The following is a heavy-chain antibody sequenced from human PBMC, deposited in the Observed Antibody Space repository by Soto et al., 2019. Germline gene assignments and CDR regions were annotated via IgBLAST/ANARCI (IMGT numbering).Heavy chain of an antibody. V-gene: IGHV4-30-2*01. CDR2: IYQSGST. CDR1: GGSISSGGYS. CDR3: AAGGVLPRYY. D-gene: IGHD2-15*01. Sequence: QLQLQESGSGLVKPSQTLSLTCAVSGGSISSGGYSWSWIRQPPGKGLEWIGYIYQSGSTYYNPSLKSRVTRSVDRSKNQFSLKLSAVTDADTAVYYCAAGGVLPRYYWGQGTLGTVSS. J-gene: IGHJ4*02.